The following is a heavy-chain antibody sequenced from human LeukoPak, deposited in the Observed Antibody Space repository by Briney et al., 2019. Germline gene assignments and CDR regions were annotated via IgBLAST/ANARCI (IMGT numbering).Heavy chain of an antibody. CDR2: ITSSSSST. J-gene: IGHJ5*01. V-gene: IGHV3-48*01. CDR3: ARGGCGGGNCYSGTGWFES. D-gene: IGHD2-21*02. Sequence: GGSLRLSCEASGFTFSSYWMAWVRQAPGKGLEWVSYITSSSSSTYYSDSVKGRFTISRDNAKNSLYLQMNSLRAEDTAVYYCARGGCGGGNCYSGTGWFESWGQGALVIVST. CDR1: GFTFSSYW.